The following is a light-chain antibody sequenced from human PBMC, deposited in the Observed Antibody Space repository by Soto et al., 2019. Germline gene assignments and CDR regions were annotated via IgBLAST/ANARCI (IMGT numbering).Light chain of an antibody. CDR3: QQRSNWPPIT. Sequence: EIVMPQSPATLSLSPGERATLSCRASQSVSSYLAWYQQKPGQAPRLLIYDASNRATGIPARFSGSGSGTDFTLTISSLEPEDFAVYYCQQRSNWPPITFGQGTRLEN. CDR1: QSVSSY. J-gene: IGKJ5*01. V-gene: IGKV3-11*01. CDR2: DAS.